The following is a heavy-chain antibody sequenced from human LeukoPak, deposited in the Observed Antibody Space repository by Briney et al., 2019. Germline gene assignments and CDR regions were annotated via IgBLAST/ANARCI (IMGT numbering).Heavy chain of an antibody. CDR2: IYHSGST. CDR1: GYSISSGYY. V-gene: IGHV4-38-2*01. Sequence: SETLSLTCAISGYSISSGYYWGWIRQPPGKGLEWIGSIYHSGSTYYNPSLKSRVTISVDTSKTQFSLKLSSVTAADTAVYYCARLQWGSSSPFDYWGQGTLVTVSS. J-gene: IGHJ4*02. CDR3: ARLQWGSSSPFDY. D-gene: IGHD6-13*01.